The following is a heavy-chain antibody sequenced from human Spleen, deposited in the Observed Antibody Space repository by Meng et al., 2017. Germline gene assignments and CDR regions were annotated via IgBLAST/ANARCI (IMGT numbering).Heavy chain of an antibody. Sequence: GESLKISCAASGFTFSSYAMSWVRQAPGKGLEWVSGISGSGGSTYYADSVKGRFTISRDNSRNTLYLQMNSLRAEDTAVYYCARVGADGDYVDYYGMDVWGQGTTVTVSS. CDR3: ARVGADGDYVDYYGMDV. CDR1: GFTFSSYA. D-gene: IGHD4-17*01. CDR2: ISGSGGST. V-gene: IGHV3-23*01. J-gene: IGHJ6*02.